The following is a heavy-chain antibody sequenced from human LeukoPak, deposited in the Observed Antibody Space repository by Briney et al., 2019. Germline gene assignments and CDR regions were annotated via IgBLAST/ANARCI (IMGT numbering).Heavy chain of an antibody. CDR1: GFTFSSSA. J-gene: IGHJ5*02. CDR2: ISNNGGYT. CDR3: ARDPRRDHFDSGGYLA. D-gene: IGHD3-22*01. V-gene: IGHV3-23*01. Sequence: PGGSLRLSCAASGFTFSSSAMSWVRQAPGKGLEWVSAISNNGGYTYYADSVQGRFTISRDNSKSTLCLQMNSLRAEDTAVYYCARDPRRDHFDSGGYLAWGQGTLVTVSS.